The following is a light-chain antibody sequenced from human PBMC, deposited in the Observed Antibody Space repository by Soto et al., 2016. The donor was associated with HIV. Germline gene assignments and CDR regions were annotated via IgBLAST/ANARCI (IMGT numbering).Light chain of an antibody. CDR1: SLRRFH. V-gene: IGLV3-19*01. Sequence: SSELTQDPIVSVALGQTVRVTCQGDSLRRFHASWYQLKPGQAPLLVLYATDNRPSGIPDRFSGSTSGNTASLTITGAQAEDEAEYFCSSRDSGDNHIVFGGGTKVTVL. J-gene: IGLJ2*01. CDR3: SSRDSGDNHIV. CDR2: ATD.